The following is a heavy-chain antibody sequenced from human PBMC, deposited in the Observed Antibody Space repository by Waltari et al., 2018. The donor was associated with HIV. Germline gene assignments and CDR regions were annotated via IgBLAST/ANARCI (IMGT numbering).Heavy chain of an antibody. D-gene: IGHD2-8*02. CDR3: ARGIYEDWTGTRDYFDH. CDR2: INHSGRT. Sequence: HVQPQASGPALVKPSGTLFLARAVPGGSGRSSHWWCWVPQSSGKGPDWIGDINHSGRTNYNPSLENRVTISLDKSKNQIALKLPAVTAADTAIYYCARGIYEDWTGTRDYFDHWGQGTLVTVSS. V-gene: IGHV4-4*02. CDR1: GGSGRSSHW. J-gene: IGHJ4*02.